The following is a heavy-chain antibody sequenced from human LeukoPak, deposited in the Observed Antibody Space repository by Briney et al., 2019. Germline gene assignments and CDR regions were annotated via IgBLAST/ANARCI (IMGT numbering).Heavy chain of an antibody. D-gene: IGHD5-24*01. CDR1: GFTFSSDG. CDR2: ISYDGSNK. J-gene: IGHJ4*02. Sequence: GGSLRLPCAASGFTFSSDGMHWVRQAPGKGLEWGAVISYDGSNKYYADSVKGRFTISRDNSKNTLYLQMNSLRAEDTAVYYCAKDRGEMAFDYWGQGTLVTVSS. CDR3: AKDRGEMAFDY. V-gene: IGHV3-30*18.